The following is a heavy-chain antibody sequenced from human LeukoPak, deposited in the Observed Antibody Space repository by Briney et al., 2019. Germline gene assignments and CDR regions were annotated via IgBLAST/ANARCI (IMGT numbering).Heavy chain of an antibody. D-gene: IGHD3-9*01. Sequence: GGSLRLSCAASGFTFSSYAMSWVRQAPGKGLEWVSAVSGSGGSTYYADSVKGRFTISRDNSKNTLYLQMNSLRAEDTAVYYCASGSNYDILTGYYVLDYWGQGTLVTVSS. CDR1: GFTFSSYA. J-gene: IGHJ4*02. CDR3: ASGSNYDILTGYYVLDY. CDR2: VSGSGGST. V-gene: IGHV3-23*01.